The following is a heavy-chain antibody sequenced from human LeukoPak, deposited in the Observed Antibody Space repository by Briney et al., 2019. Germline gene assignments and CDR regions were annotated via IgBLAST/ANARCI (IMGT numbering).Heavy chain of an antibody. D-gene: IGHD2-15*01. Sequence: GGSLRLSCAASGFTFTSYEMNWVRQAPGKGLEWVSYISITGSTIYYAHDVKGRFTISSDKAKNSLYLQMNSLRAEDTAVYYCARVRRYCSGGSCYFPYWGQGTLVTVSS. CDR2: ISITGSTI. J-gene: IGHJ4*02. CDR3: ARVRRYCSGGSCYFPY. CDR1: GFTFTSYE. V-gene: IGHV3-48*03.